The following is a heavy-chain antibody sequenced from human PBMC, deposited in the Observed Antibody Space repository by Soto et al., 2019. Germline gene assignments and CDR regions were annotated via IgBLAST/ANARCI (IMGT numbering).Heavy chain of an antibody. CDR1: GCSISSYY. Sequence: TLSLTFTVSGCSISSYYWSWIRQPPGTGLGWIGYIYYSGSTNYNPSLKSRVTISVDTSKNQFSLKLSSVTAADTAVYYCARLPKTSGSYLFEVGYYYGMDVWGQGTTVTVSS. V-gene: IGHV4-59*08. D-gene: IGHD1-26*01. CDR2: IYYSGST. J-gene: IGHJ6*02. CDR3: ARLPKTSGSYLFEVGYYYGMDV.